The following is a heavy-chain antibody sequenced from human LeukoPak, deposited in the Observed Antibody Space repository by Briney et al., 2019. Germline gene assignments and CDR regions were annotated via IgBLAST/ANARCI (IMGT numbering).Heavy chain of an antibody. D-gene: IGHD4-17*01. CDR3: ARTSDGDLDY. CDR2: INHSGST. CDR1: GGSFSGYY. Sequence: SETLSLTCAAYGGSFSGYYWSWIRQPPGKGLEWIGEINHSGSTNYNPSLKSRVTISVDTSKNQFSLKLSSVTAADTAVYYCARTSDGDLDYWGQGTLVTVSS. J-gene: IGHJ4*02. V-gene: IGHV4-34*01.